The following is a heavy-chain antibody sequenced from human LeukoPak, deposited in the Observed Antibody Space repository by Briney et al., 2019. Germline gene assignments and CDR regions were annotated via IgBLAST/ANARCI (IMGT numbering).Heavy chain of an antibody. CDR1: GGSISSSNW. Sequence: SETLSLTCAVSGGSISSSNWWRWVRHPPGKGLEWIGEIYHSGSTNYNPSLKSRVTISVDTSKNQFSLKLSSVTAADTAVYYCARARRGFAFDIWGQGTMVTVSS. CDR2: IYHSGST. CDR3: ARARRGFAFDI. D-gene: IGHD3-16*01. V-gene: IGHV4-4*02. J-gene: IGHJ3*02.